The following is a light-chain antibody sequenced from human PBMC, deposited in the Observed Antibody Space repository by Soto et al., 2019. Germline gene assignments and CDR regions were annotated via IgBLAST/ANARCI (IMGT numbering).Light chain of an antibody. V-gene: IGLV2-23*03. CDR1: SNDVGTYNL. CDR2: EGT. J-gene: IGLJ1*01. CDR3: CSYAGSANV. Sequence: QSAVTQPASVSGSPGQSITISCTGTSNDVGTYNLVSWYQQHPGKAPKLMIYEGTKRPSGVSHRFSGSKSGNTASLTISGLQADDEADYYCCSYAGSANVFGTGTKLTVL.